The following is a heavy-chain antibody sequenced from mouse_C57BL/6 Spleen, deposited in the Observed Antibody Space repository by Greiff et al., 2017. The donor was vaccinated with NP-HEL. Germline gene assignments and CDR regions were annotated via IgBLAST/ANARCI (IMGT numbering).Heavy chain of an antibody. CDR3: ARGYYGSSYYFDY. Sequence: QVQLQQSGPELVKPGTSVKMSCKASGYTFTNYWIGWAKQRPGHGLEWLGDIYPGGGYTNYNEKFKGKATLTADKSSSTAYMQFSSLTSEDSAIYYCARGYYGSSYYFDYWGQGTTLTVSS. J-gene: IGHJ2*01. CDR1: GYTFTNYW. V-gene: IGHV1-63*01. D-gene: IGHD1-1*01. CDR2: IYPGGGYT.